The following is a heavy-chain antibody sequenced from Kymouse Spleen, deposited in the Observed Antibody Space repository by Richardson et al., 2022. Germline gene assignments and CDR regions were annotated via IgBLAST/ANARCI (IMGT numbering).Heavy chain of an antibody. Sequence: QVQLVQSGAEVKKPGASVKVSCKASGYTFTGYYMHWVRQAPGQGLEWMGWINPNSGGTNYAQKFQGWVTMTRDTSISTAYMELSRLRSDDTAVYYCARAYYDILTGYFFDYWGQGTLVTVSS. CDR1: GYTFTGYY. CDR3: ARAYYDILTGYFFDY. D-gene: IGHD3-9*01. CDR2: INPNSGGT. J-gene: IGHJ4*02. V-gene: IGHV1-2*04.